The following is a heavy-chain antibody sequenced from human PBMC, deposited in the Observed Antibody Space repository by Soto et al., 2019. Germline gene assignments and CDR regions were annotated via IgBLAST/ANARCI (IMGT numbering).Heavy chain of an antibody. V-gene: IGHV1-18*01. CDR3: ARVNKHIVVVPAADPGNWFDP. D-gene: IGHD2-2*01. Sequence: QVQLVQSGAEVKKPGASVKVSCKASGYTFTSYVISWVRQAPGQGLEWMGWVSAYNGNTNYAQKLQGRVTMATDTSKSTAYMELTSLRSDDTAVDYYARVNKHIVVVPAADPGNWFDPWGQGTLVTVSS. J-gene: IGHJ5*02. CDR1: GYTFTSYV. CDR2: VSAYNGNT.